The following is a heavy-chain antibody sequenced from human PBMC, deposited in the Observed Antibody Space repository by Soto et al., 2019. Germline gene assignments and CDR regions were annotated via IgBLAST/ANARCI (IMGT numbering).Heavy chain of an antibody. Sequence: QVQLVQSGAEVTKPGASVKVSCKASGYTFTNFGISWVRQAPGQGLEWMGWSSAYNGNTNYAQNFQGRVTMSTDTSTRTASMELRSLRTDDTAVYYCARGGTPIDCWCHGTLVTVST. CDR1: GYTFTNFG. CDR3: ARGGTPIDC. CDR2: SSAYNGNT. J-gene: IGHJ4*01. V-gene: IGHV1-18*01. D-gene: IGHD3-16*01.